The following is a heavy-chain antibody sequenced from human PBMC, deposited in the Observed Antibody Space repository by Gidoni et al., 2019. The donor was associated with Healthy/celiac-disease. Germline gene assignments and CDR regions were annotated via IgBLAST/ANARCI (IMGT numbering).Heavy chain of an antibody. J-gene: IGHJ4*02. CDR1: GFTFSNAG. Sequence: EVHLVESGGGLVKPGGSLRLSCAASGFTFSNAGMNWVRQAPGKGLEWVGRIKSKTDGGTTDYAAPVKGRFTISRDDSKNTLYLQMNSLKTEDTAVYYCTTGPSYYYDSSGYRPFDYWGQGTLVTVSS. CDR2: IKSKTDGGTT. CDR3: TTGPSYYYDSSGYRPFDY. V-gene: IGHV3-15*07. D-gene: IGHD3-22*01.